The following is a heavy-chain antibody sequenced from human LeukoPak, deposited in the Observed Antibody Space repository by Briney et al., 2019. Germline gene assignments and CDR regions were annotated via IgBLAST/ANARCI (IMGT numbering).Heavy chain of an antibody. J-gene: IGHJ4*02. V-gene: IGHV4-30-2*01. Sequence: PSETLSLTCAVSGGSISSGGYSWSWLRQPPGKGLGWIGYIYHSGSTYYNPSLKSRVTISVDRSKNQFSLKLSSVTAADTAVYYCARSGDYGDYLIDYWGQGALVTVSS. CDR1: GGSISSGGYS. CDR2: IYHSGST. D-gene: IGHD4-17*01. CDR3: ARSGDYGDYLIDY.